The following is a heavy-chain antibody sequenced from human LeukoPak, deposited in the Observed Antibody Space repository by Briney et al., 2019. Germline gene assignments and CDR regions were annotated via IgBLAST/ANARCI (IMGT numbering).Heavy chain of an antibody. CDR3: AKDRESYYCSSTNCYLDY. V-gene: IGHV3-30*18. CDR2: ISYDGSNK. CDR1: GFTFSSYE. J-gene: IGHJ4*02. D-gene: IGHD2-2*01. Sequence: PGGSLRLSCAASGFTFSSYEMNWVRQAPGKGLEWVAVISYDGSNKYYADSVKGRFTISRDNSKNTLYLQMNSLRAEDTAVYYCAKDRESYYCSSTNCYLDYWGQGTLVTVSS.